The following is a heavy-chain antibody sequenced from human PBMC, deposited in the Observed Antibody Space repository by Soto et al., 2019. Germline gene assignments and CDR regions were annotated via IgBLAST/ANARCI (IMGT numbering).Heavy chain of an antibody. CDR3: AKSLVNSDYVRYPFQQ. J-gene: IGHJ1*01. CDR1: GFTFSSYA. V-gene: IGHV3-23*01. Sequence: GGSLRLSCGASGFTFSSYAMSWVRQAPGKGLEWLSVISSSGDNTYSADSVKGRFTISRDNSKNTLNLQMNSLRAEDTAIYYCAKSLVNSDYVRYPFQQWGQGTLVTVSS. D-gene: IGHD4-4*01. CDR2: ISSSGDNT.